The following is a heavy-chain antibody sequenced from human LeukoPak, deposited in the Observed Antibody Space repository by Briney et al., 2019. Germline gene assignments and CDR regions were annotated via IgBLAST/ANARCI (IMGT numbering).Heavy chain of an antibody. CDR3: TRDPRRLDY. CDR2: INSNGGST. J-gene: IGHJ4*02. CDR1: GFTFSSYA. Sequence: GGSLRLSCAASGFTFSSYAMHWVRQAPGKGLEYVSAINSNGGSTYYANSVKGRFTISRDNSKNTLYLQMGSLRAEDMAVYYCTRDPRRLDYWGQGTLVTVSS. V-gene: IGHV3-64*01.